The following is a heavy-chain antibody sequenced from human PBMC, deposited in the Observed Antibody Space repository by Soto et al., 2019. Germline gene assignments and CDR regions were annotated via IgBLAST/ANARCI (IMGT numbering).Heavy chain of an antibody. J-gene: IGHJ4*02. D-gene: IGHD2-15*01. V-gene: IGHV4-39*01. Sequence: QLQLQESGPGLVKPSETLSLTCTVSGGSISSSSYYWRWIRQPPGKGLEWIGGIYYSGGTYYNPSPNSRVPISVDTSKNPFSLRLSSVTAADTAVYYCARPGGYCSGGSCYSGDWGQGTMVTVSS. CDR3: ARPGGYCSGGSCYSGD. CDR1: GGSISSSSYY. CDR2: IYYSGGT.